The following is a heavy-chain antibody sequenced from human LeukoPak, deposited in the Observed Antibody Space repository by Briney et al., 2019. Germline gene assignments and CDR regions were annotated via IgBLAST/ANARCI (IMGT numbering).Heavy chain of an antibody. J-gene: IGHJ4*02. CDR2: ISDSGDTT. Sequence: PGASLRLSCAASGFTFSTYTMTWVRQAPGKGLEWVSLISDSGDTTYYADSVKGRFTISRDNSKNTLYLQMNSLRAEDTAIYYCTKGDWLDYWGQGALVTVSS. CDR3: TKGDWLDY. D-gene: IGHD3/OR15-3a*01. CDR1: GFTFSTYT. V-gene: IGHV3-23*01.